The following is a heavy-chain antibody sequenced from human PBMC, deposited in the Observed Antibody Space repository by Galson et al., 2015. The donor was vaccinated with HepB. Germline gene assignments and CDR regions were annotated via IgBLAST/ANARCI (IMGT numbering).Heavy chain of an antibody. J-gene: IGHJ3*02. Sequence: SLRLSCAASGFTFSDYYMSWIRQAPGKGLEWVSYISSSSSYTNYADSVKGRFTISRDNAKNSLYLQMNSLRAEDTAVYYCARVGMIVVVIPSWADAFDIWGQGTMVTVSS. CDR3: ARVGMIVVVIPSWADAFDI. D-gene: IGHD3-22*01. CDR1: GFTFSDYY. CDR2: ISSSSSYT. V-gene: IGHV3-11*06.